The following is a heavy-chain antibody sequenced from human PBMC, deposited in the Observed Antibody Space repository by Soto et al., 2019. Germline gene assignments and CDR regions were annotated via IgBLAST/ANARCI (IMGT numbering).Heavy chain of an antibody. J-gene: IGHJ6*02. CDR3: ARQQEDLVIHPYDGMDI. V-gene: IGHV3-21*06. CDR2: IDSTSNNV. CDR1: GFTFSRYT. D-gene: IGHD3-9*01. Sequence: EVQLVESGGNVVKPGGSLRLSCVASGFTFSRYTMNWVRQAPGKGPEWVSSIDSTSNNVYYADSVKGRFTISRDNAKNSLYRHMSSLRVDDTSVYYCARQQEDLVIHPYDGMDILCQGTTVTVSS.